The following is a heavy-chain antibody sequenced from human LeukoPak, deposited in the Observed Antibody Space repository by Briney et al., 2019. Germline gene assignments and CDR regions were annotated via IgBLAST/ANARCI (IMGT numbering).Heavy chain of an antibody. CDR2: MYYSENT. CDR3: ARGGTTVTIQEY. J-gene: IGHJ4*02. V-gene: IGHV4-39*01. CDR1: GGSISSGGYS. D-gene: IGHD4-17*01. Sequence: PSETLSLTCTVSGGSISSGGYSWDWLRQTPGKGLEWIASMYYSENTYYNPSLRSRVTISVDTSENQFSLKLSSVTAADTAAYYCARGGTTVTIQEYWGQGTLVTVSS.